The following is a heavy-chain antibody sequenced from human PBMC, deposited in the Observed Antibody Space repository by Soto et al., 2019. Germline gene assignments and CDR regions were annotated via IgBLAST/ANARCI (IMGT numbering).Heavy chain of an antibody. CDR3: ARQTSSSGSSATTDFDY. D-gene: IGHD6-19*01. CDR1: GFTFSSYA. J-gene: IGHJ4*02. V-gene: IGHV3-23*01. CDR2: ISGSGGST. Sequence: EVQLLESGGGLVQPGGSLRLSCAASGFTFSSYAMSWVRQAPGKGLEWVSAISGSGGSTYYADSVKGRFTISRDNSNNTLYLQMNSLRAEDTAVYYCARQTSSSGSSATTDFDYWGQGNLVTVSS.